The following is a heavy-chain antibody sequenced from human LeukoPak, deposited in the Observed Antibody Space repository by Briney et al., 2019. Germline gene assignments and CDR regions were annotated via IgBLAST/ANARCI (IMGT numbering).Heavy chain of an antibody. CDR1: GFTFISFP. J-gene: IGHJ3*02. V-gene: IGHV3-23*01. CDR3: ARLRSVYAFDI. D-gene: IGHD3-16*01. CDR2: ISANGGST. Sequence: GGSLSLSCAAPGFTFISFPMSWVRKAPGKGLKWVSAISANGGSTYYADSVKGRFTISRDNAKNTLYLQMNSLRAEDTAVYYCARLRSVYAFDIWGQGTMVTVSS.